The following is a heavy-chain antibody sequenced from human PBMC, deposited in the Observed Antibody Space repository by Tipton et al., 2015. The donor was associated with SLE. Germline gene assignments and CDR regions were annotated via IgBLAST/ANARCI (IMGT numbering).Heavy chain of an antibody. D-gene: IGHD6-19*01. CDR2: IYYSGST. J-gene: IGHJ4*02. Sequence: LRLSCTVSGGSISSGSYYWSWIRQPAGKGLEWIGYIYYSGSTNYNPSLKSRVTISVDTSKNQFSLKLSSVTAADTAVYYCARETGRYSSGWFDYWGQGTLVTVSS. V-gene: IGHV4-61*10. CDR3: ARETGRYSSGWFDY. CDR1: GGSISSGSYY.